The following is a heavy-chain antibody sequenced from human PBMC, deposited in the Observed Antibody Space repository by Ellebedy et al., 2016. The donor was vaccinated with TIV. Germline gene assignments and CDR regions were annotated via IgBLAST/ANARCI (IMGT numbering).Heavy chain of an antibody. Sequence: SETLSLXCTVSGGSISSGAYYWTWIRQPAGKGLEWIGRIYTSGSPIYNPSLKSRVTMSIDTSKNHFSLEVNSVTAADTAVYYCARLTIPGGSDFWGQGTLVTVSS. J-gene: IGHJ4*02. CDR1: GGSISSGAYY. V-gene: IGHV4-61*02. CDR2: IYTSGSP. CDR3: ARLTIPGGSDF. D-gene: IGHD3-3*01.